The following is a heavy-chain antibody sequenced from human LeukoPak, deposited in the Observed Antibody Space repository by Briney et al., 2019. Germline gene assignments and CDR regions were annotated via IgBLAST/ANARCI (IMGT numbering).Heavy chain of an antibody. CDR1: GFTFSSYA. CDR2: ISGSGGST. D-gene: IGHD2-15*01. Sequence: GGSLRLSCAASGFTFSSYAMSWVRQAPGKGLEWVSAISGSGGSTYYADSVKGRFTISRDNSKNTLYLQMNSLRAEDTAVYYCARTDCSGGSCYSGGFAYWGQGTLVTVSS. V-gene: IGHV3-23*01. CDR3: ARTDCSGGSCYSGGFAY. J-gene: IGHJ4*02.